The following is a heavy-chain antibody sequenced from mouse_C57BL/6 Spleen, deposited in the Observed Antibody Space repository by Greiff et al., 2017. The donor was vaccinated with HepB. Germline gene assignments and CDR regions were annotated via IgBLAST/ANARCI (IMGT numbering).Heavy chain of an antibody. CDR2: ISSGGDYI. CDR3: TRDRGLTGTRWYFDV. D-gene: IGHD4-1*01. V-gene: IGHV5-9-1*02. CDR1: GFTFSSYA. Sequence: EVQLVESGEGLVKPGGSLKLSCAASGFTFSSYAMSWVRQTPEKRLEWVAYISSGGDYIYYADTVKGRFTISRDNARNTLYLQMSSLKSEDTAMYYCTRDRGLTGTRWYFDVWGTGTTVTVSS. J-gene: IGHJ1*03.